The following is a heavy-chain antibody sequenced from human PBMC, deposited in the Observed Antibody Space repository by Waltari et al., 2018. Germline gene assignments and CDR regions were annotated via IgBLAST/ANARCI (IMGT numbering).Heavy chain of an antibody. J-gene: IGHJ4*02. CDR3: ARSSGYYSFSY. V-gene: IGHV4-38-2*01. CDR2: IFHSGIT. CDR1: GYSISSGYF. D-gene: IGHD3-22*01. Sequence: QVQLQETGSGLVKPSATLSRTCDVSGYSISSGYFWGWIRQPPGKGLEWIGSIFHSGITYYNPSLKSRVTLSVDTSKNQISLKLSSVTAADTAVYYCARSSGYYSFSYWGQGTLVTVSS.